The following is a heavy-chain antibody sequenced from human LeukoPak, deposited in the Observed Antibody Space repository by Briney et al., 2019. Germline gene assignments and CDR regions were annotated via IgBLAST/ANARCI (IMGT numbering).Heavy chain of an antibody. CDR2: ISSSGSI. V-gene: IGHV4-59*13. J-gene: IGHJ4*02. CDR3: AGYDHTNYLAY. Sequence: KSSETPSLTCTVSGGSIGYNYWNWIRQSPERGLEWIGYISSSGSIDYTPSLRSRVTMSLDTSKNHLSLNLRSVSAADTAIYYCAGYDHTNYLAYWGQGILVTVSS. CDR1: GGSIGYNY. D-gene: IGHD1-14*01.